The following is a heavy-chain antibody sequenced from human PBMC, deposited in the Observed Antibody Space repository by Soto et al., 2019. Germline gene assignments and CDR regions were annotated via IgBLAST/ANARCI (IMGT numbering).Heavy chain of an antibody. CDR3: ARVLAPNDAFDI. CDR1: GGTFSSYA. V-gene: IGHV1-69*13. CDR2: IIPIFGTA. J-gene: IGHJ3*02. Sequence: SVKVSCKASGGTFSSYAISWVRQAPGQGLEWMGGIIPIFGTANYAQKFQGRVTITADESTSTAYMELSSLRAEDTAVYYCARVLAPNDAFDIWGQGTMVTVSS.